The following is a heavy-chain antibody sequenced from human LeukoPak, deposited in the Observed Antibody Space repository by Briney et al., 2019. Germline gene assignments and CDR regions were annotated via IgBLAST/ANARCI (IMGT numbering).Heavy chain of an antibody. CDR3: ARDLVTVTKGFDI. V-gene: IGHV4-59*11. CDR1: GDSFSSHY. CDR2: TSHIGRT. Sequence: KSSETLSLTCAVSGDSFSSHYWTWIRQSPGTGLEWIGYTSHIGRTNYNPSLKSRVTTSIDTSKNQFSLKLRSVTAADTAVYYCARDLVTVTKGFDIWGQGTMVSVSS. J-gene: IGHJ3*02. D-gene: IGHD4-17*01.